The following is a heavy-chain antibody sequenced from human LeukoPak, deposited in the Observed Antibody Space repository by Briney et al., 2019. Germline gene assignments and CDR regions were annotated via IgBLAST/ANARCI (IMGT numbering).Heavy chain of an antibody. J-gene: IGHJ6*02. V-gene: IGHV1-2*02. CDR3: ATVRTNQYYYYYGMDV. Sequence: GASVKVSCKASGYTFTGYYMHWVRQAPGQGLEWMGWINPNSGGTNYAQKFQGRVTMTRDTSISTAYMELSGLRSDDTAVYYCATVRTNQYYYYYGMDVWGQGTTVTVSS. D-gene: IGHD1-7*01. CDR2: INPNSGGT. CDR1: GYTFTGYY.